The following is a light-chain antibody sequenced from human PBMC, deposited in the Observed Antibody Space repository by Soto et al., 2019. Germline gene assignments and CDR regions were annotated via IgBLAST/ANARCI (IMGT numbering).Light chain of an antibody. Sequence: DIQITQSPSSVYAAVGDKFTITFRASQGISSWLAWYQQKPGKAPKLLIYKASTLKSGVPSRFSGSGSGTDFTLTISSLQPEDFATYYCQQSYSTPLTFGGGTKVDI. J-gene: IGKJ4*01. CDR1: QGISSW. V-gene: IGKV1-12*01. CDR3: QQSYSTPLT. CDR2: KAS.